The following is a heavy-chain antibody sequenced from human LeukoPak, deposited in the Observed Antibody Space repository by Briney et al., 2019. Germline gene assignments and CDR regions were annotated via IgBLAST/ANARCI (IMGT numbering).Heavy chain of an antibody. D-gene: IGHD2-2*01. CDR1: GGTFSSYA. CDR2: IIPIFGTA. CDR3: ARSYGGYCSSTSCSTFDY. Sequence: SVKVSCKASGGTFSSYAISWVRQAPGQGLEWMGGIIPIFGTANYAQKFQGRVTITADESTSTAYMELSSLRSEDTAVYYCARSYGGYCSSTSCSTFDYLGQGTLVTVSS. V-gene: IGHV1-69*01. J-gene: IGHJ4*02.